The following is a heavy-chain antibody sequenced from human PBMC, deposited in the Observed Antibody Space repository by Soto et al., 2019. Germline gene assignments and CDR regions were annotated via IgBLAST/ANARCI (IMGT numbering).Heavy chain of an antibody. CDR1: GGSISSSSYY. D-gene: IGHD1-7*01. CDR3: ARVVLSGTARGYFDY. J-gene: IGHJ4*02. V-gene: IGHV4-39*01. CDR2: VHYSGRN. Sequence: SETLSLTCTASGGSISSSSYYWGWIRQPPGKGLECIGSVHYSGRNYYNSSLESRVAIYADTSKNQFSVKLTSVTAADTAVYFFARVVLSGTARGYFDYWGQGTQVTVSS.